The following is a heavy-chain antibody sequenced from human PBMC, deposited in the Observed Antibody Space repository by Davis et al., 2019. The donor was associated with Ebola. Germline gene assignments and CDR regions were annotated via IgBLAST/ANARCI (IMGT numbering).Heavy chain of an antibody. CDR2: INGDGSST. CDR3: AKDNRNIWSEV. CDR1: GFSFSSHW. Sequence: GESLKISCAASGFSFSSHWIHWVRQAPGKGLVWVSRINGDGSSTSYADSVKGRFTISRDNSKNTLYLQMNGLRVDDTAIYYCAKDNRNIWSEVWGQGTMVTVSS. D-gene: IGHD2/OR15-2a*01. J-gene: IGHJ3*01. V-gene: IGHV3-74*01.